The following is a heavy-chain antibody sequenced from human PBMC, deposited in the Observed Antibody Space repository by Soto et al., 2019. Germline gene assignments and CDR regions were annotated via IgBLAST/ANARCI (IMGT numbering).Heavy chain of an antibody. CDR3: ARDSSSWYYYYGMDV. V-gene: IGHV3-30-3*01. CDR2: ISYDGSNK. CDR1: GFTFSSYA. D-gene: IGHD6-13*01. Sequence: GGSLRLSCAASGFTFSSYAMHWVRRAPGKGLEWVAVISYDGSNKYYADSVKGRFTISRDNSKNTLYLQMNSLRAEDTAVYYCARDSSSWYYYYGMDVWGQGTTVTVSS. J-gene: IGHJ6*02.